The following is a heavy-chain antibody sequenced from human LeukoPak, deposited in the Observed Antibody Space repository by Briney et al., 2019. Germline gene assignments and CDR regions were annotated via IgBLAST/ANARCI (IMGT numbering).Heavy chain of an antibody. CDR2: IYYSGST. CDR3: ARVGVFGVVIIYFDY. D-gene: IGHD3-3*01. CDR1: GGSISSHY. Sequence: PSETLSLACTVSGGSISSHYWSWIRQPPGKGLEWIGYIYYSGSTNYNPSLKSRVTISVDTSKNQFSLKLSSVTAADTAVYYCARVGVFGVVIIYFDYWGQGTLVTVSS. V-gene: IGHV4-59*11. J-gene: IGHJ4*02.